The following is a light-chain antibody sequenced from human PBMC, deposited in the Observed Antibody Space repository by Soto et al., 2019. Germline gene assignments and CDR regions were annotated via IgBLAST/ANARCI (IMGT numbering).Light chain of an antibody. Sequence: IQMTQSLCSLSASVGDRVNITCRGSQSISSYLNWYQHKPGKAPKLLIYDASSLQSGVRSRFSGSGSGTDFTLTISSLQPEDFATYYCQQSCNWPVWTPGQGTKVDIK. J-gene: IGKJ1*01. V-gene: IGKV1-39*01. CDR3: QQSCNWPVWT. CDR1: QSISSY. CDR2: DAS.